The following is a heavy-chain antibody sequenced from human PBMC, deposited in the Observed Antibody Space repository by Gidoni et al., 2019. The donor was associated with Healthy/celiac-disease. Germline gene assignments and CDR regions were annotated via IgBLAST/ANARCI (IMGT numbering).Heavy chain of an antibody. CDR3: ARDGDFWSGYWSEPYYYYGMDV. J-gene: IGHJ6*02. Sequence: QVQLVESGVCLVKPAGSLGLSCAASGFPFSDYYSSWVRQDQGKGLEWVSYSSRRGSTIYYADSVKGRFTISRDNAKNSLYLQMNSLRAEDTAVYYCARDGDFWSGYWSEPYYYYGMDVWGQGTTVTVSS. V-gene: IGHV3-11*01. CDR2: SSRRGSTI. D-gene: IGHD3-3*01. CDR1: GFPFSDYY.